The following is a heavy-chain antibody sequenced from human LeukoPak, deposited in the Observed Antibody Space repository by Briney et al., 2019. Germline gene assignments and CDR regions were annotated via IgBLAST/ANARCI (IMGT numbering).Heavy chain of an antibody. Sequence: ETLSLTCTVSGASITTSSTYYWGWIRQPPGKGLEWIGSLYYGVKSYYNPSLKSRVTISVDTSKSQFSLKLTSVTAADTAMYYCAPSDYNAPWQYYWGHGILVTVSS. CDR3: APSDYNAPWQYY. D-gene: IGHD3-10*01. J-gene: IGHJ4*01. CDR2: LYYGVKS. CDR1: GASITTSSTYY. V-gene: IGHV4-39*01.